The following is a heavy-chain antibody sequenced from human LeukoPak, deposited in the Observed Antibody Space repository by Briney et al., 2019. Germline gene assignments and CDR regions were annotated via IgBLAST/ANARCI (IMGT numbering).Heavy chain of an antibody. J-gene: IGHJ6*02. V-gene: IGHV1-2*02. D-gene: IGHD2-2*02. CDR3: AREGCSSTSCYNYYYGMDV. CDR2: INPNSGGT. Sequence: ASVKVSCMASGYTFTGYYMHWVRQAPGQGLEWMGWINPNSGGTNYAQKFQGRVTMTRDTSISTAYMELSRLRSDDTAVYYCAREGCSSTSCYNYYYGMDVWGQGTTVTVSS. CDR1: GYTFTGYY.